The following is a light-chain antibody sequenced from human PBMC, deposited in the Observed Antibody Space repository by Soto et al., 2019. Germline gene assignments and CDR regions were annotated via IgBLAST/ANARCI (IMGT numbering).Light chain of an antibody. V-gene: IGKV3-20*01. CDR3: QQYGSASPT. CDR1: QSVTSTY. Sequence: EVVLTQSPGTLSLSLGERATLSCRASQSVTSTYLSWYQQKPGQAPRLLIHGASNKATGIPDRFSGSGSGTDFTLTISRLEPEDFAVYYCQQYGSASPTFGQGTKVEIK. J-gene: IGKJ1*01. CDR2: GAS.